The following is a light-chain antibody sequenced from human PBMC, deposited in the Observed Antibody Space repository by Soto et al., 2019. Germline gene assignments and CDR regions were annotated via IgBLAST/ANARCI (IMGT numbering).Light chain of an antibody. V-gene: IGKV1-9*01. Sequence: IQLTQSPSSLSASVGDRVTITCRASQGISSYLAWYQQKPGQAPKLLIYAASILQSGVPSRFSGSGSGTDFTLTISRLQPEDYATYYCQQLNSHPVTFGQGTRLEIK. CDR3: QQLNSHPVT. CDR2: AAS. CDR1: QGISSY. J-gene: IGKJ5*01.